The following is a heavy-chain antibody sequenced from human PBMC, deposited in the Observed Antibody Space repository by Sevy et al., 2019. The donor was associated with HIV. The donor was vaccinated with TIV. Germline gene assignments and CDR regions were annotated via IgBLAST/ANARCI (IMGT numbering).Heavy chain of an antibody. J-gene: IGHJ5*02. D-gene: IGHD3-16*02. Sequence: QLGGSLRLSCTASEFTFNNYWMHWVRQAPGKGLVWVSRINSDGSRTSYADSVKGRFTISRDNAKNTLYLQTNSLRAEDTAVYYCARGDDYIWGKYRYTGNHWFDPWGQGTLVTVSS. CDR2: INSDGSRT. V-gene: IGHV3-74*01. CDR3: ARGDDYIWGKYRYTGNHWFDP. CDR1: EFTFNNYW.